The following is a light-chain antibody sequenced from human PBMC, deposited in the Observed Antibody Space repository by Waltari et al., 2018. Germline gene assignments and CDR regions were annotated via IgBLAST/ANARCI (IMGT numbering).Light chain of an antibody. CDR2: DVT. CDR1: SSDIGRYNY. Sequence: QSVLTQPASVSGSPGHSVTIPCTGTSSDIGRYNYVSWYQQRPATAPQLLIYDVTIRPSGVSNRFSGSKSDNTASLTISGLQAEDEASYYCCSYADSGTLVFGGGTKLTVL. CDR3: CSYADSGTLV. J-gene: IGLJ3*02. V-gene: IGLV2-14*01.